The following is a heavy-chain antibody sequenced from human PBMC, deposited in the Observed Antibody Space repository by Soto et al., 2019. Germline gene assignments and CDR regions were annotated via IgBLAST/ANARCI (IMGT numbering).Heavy chain of an antibody. D-gene: IGHD3-22*01. V-gene: IGHV1-69*13. CDR3: ARDEAPYYYDSSGYYRYDY. Sequence: GASVKVSCKASGGTFSSYAISWVRQAPGQGLEWMGGIIPIFGTANYAQKFQGRVTITADESTSTAYMELSSLRSEDTAVYYCARDEAPYYYDSSGYYRYDYWGQGTLVTVSS. CDR2: IIPIFGTA. CDR1: GGTFSSYA. J-gene: IGHJ4*02.